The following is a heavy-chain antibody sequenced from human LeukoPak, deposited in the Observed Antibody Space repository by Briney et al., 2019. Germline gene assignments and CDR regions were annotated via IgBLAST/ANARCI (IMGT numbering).Heavy chain of an antibody. CDR2: IGGTGVRT. V-gene: IGHV3-23*01. J-gene: IGHJ4*02. Sequence: PGGSLRLSCASSGFTFSSYAMSWVRQAPGKGLEWVSTIGGTGVRTYYADSVKGRFTISRDNSKNTLYLQMNSLRAEDTAVYYCAKVSFRGRGYRYGLVDYWGQGTLVTVSS. CDR3: AKVSFRGRGYRYGLVDY. CDR1: GFTFSSYA. D-gene: IGHD5-18*01.